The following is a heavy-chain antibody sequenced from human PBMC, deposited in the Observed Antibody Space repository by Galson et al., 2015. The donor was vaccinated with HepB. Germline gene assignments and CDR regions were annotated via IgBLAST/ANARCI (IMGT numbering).Heavy chain of an antibody. CDR3: ARADYYDSSGYYSSFDY. CDR2: IIPIFGTA. V-gene: IGHV1-69*13. J-gene: IGHJ4*02. D-gene: IGHD3-22*01. Sequence: SVKVSCKASGGTFSSYAISWVRQAPGQGLEWMGGIIPIFGTANYAQKFQGRVTITADESTSTAYMELSSLRSEDTAVYYCARADYYDSSGYYSSFDYWGQGTLVTVSS. CDR1: GGTFSSYA.